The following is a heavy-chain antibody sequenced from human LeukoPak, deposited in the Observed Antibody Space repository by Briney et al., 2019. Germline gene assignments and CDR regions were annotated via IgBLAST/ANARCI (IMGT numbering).Heavy chain of an antibody. D-gene: IGHD3-22*01. CDR3: ARAPSEIGGYYPEYFRH. CDR2: IKSDEST. J-gene: IGHJ1*01. Sequence: GGPLRLPCAASGFPYSSYWMHWLRQAPGKGRVGVARIKSDESTNYADSVKGGFTISRDNAKNTVSLQMNSLRAEDTGVYYCARAPSEIGGYYPEYFRHWGQGTLVTVSS. V-gene: IGHV3-74*01. CDR1: GFPYSSYW.